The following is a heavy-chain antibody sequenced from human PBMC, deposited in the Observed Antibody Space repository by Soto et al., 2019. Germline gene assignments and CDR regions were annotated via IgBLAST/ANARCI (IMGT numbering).Heavy chain of an antibody. Sequence: SVKVSCKASGGTFSSYAISWVRQAPGQGLEWMGGIIPIFGTANYAQKFQGRVIMTTDTSTSTAYMELRSLRSDDTAVYYCVKDRDSNSWPSRDVWGPGTTVTVSS. V-gene: IGHV1-69*05. CDR1: GGTFSSYA. CDR3: VKDRDSNSWPSRDV. D-gene: IGHD3-22*01. CDR2: IIPIFGTA. J-gene: IGHJ6*02.